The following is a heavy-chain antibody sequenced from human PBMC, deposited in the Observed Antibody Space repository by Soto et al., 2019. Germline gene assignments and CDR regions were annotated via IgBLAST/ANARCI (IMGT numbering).Heavy chain of an antibody. J-gene: IGHJ4*02. Sequence: QVQLQESGPGLVKPSQTLSLTCTGSGGSISSGNYYWSWIRQPPGKGLEWIGFISYSGSTYYSTSLKSRVTISVDTSKSQLSLNLSFVTAADTSVYYCATMGTPATGLYFFDYWGQGSLVTVSS. V-gene: IGHV4-30-4*01. D-gene: IGHD2-15*01. CDR3: ATMGTPATGLYFFDY. CDR1: GGSISSGNYY. CDR2: ISYSGST.